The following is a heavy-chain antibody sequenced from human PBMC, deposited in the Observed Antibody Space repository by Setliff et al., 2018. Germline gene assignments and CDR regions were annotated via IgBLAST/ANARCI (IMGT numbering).Heavy chain of an antibody. V-gene: IGHV4-4*07. CDR3: ARKGISALSGAFDM. CDR2: IYTSGST. J-gene: IGHJ3*02. CDR1: GGSISNYY. Sequence: SETLSLTCTVSGGSISNYYWSWIRQPAGKGLEWIGRIYTSGSTNYNPSLKSRVTMSVDTSRNQFSLKLSSVTAADTAVYYCARKGISALSGAFDMWGQGTMVTVS. D-gene: IGHD1-26*01.